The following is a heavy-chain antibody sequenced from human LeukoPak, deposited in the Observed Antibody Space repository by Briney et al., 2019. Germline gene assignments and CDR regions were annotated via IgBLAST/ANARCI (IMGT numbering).Heavy chain of an antibody. CDR1: GYSISSGYY. D-gene: IGHD2-2*01. J-gene: IGHJ4*02. CDR3: ARLFEPPMIVVVPAAPDY. V-gene: IGHV4-38-2*01. CDR2: IYHSGST. Sequence: SETLSLTCAVSGYSISSGYYWGWIRQPPGKGLECIGSIYHSGSTYYNPSLKSRVTISVDTSKNQFSLKLSSVTAADTAMYYCARLFEPPMIVVVPAAPDYWGQGTLVTVSS.